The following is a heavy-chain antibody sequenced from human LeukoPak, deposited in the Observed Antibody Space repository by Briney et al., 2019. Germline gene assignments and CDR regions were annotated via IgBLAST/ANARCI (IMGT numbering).Heavy chain of an antibody. Sequence: SETLSLTCTASGGSISSYYWSWIRQPPGKGLEWIGYIYYSGSTNYNPSLKSRVTISVDTSKNQFSLKLSSVTAADTAVYYCARGRDGYIYNYWGQGTLVTVSS. CDR3: ARGRDGYIYNY. D-gene: IGHD5-24*01. J-gene: IGHJ4*02. V-gene: IGHV4-59*01. CDR2: IYYSGST. CDR1: GGSISSYY.